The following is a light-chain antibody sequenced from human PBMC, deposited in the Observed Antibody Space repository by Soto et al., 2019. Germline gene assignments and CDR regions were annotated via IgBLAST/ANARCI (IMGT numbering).Light chain of an antibody. Sequence: DIQMTQSPSTLSASVGDRVTITCRASQSISSWLAWYQQKPGKAPKLLINKASSLESGVPSRFSRRGSGTEFTLPISSLQPDDFATYYCQQHNSYPWTFGQGTKVELK. CDR3: QQHNSYPWT. J-gene: IGKJ1*01. CDR2: KAS. V-gene: IGKV1-5*03. CDR1: QSISSW.